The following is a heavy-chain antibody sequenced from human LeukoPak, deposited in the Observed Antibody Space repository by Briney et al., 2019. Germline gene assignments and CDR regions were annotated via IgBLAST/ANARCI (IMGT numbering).Heavy chain of an antibody. CDR2: IYYSGST. J-gene: IGHJ5*02. V-gene: IGHV4-59*01. CDR3: ARNHGSGRGEWFDP. CDR1: GGSISSYY. Sequence: SETLSLTCTVSGGSISSYYWSWIRQPPGKGLEWIGYIYYSGSTNYNPSLKSRVTISVDTSKNQFSLKMSSVTAADTAVYYCARNHGSGRGEWFDPWGQGTLVTVSS. D-gene: IGHD3-10*01.